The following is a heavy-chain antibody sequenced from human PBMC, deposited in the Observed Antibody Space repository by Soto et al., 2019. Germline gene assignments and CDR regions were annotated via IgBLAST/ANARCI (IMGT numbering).Heavy chain of an antibody. V-gene: IGHV1-69*12. Sequence: QVQLVQSGAEVKKPGSSVKVSCKASGGTLSSHGFNWVRQAPGQGLEWMGGSIPMFGITNHTQKFQDRITITADASTSTVYIALRSLRSDDTAVYYCAGDRGYGLFNWGQGTLLTVSS. D-gene: IGHD5-12*01. CDR3: AGDRGYGLFN. CDR1: GGTLSSHG. CDR2: SIPMFGIT. J-gene: IGHJ4*02.